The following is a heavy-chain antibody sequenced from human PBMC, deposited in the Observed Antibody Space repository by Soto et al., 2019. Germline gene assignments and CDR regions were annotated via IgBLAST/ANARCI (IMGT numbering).Heavy chain of an antibody. J-gene: IGHJ4*02. CDR1: GDSVSSNSAA. D-gene: IGHD6-19*01. CDR2: TYYRSKWYN. CDR3: TRALSGSGPDS. Sequence: SPTLSLTCAISGDSVSSNSAAWNWFRQSPSRGLEWLGRTYYRSKWYNDYAVSVKSRIIINPDTSKNQFSLQLNSVTAEDTAIYYCTRALSGSGPDSWGQGTLVTVSS. V-gene: IGHV6-1*01.